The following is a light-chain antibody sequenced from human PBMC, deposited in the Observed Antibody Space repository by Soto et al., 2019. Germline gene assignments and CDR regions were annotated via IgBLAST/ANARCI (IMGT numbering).Light chain of an antibody. CDR2: AAS. Sequence: DLPMTQSPSSLSASVGDRVTITCRATQSIGTYLSWYQQKPGKAPKLLIYAASSLQSGVPSSFGGSGSGTDFTLTISSLQPEDFATYFCQQSYSTPYTFGQGTTLEIK. V-gene: IGKV1-39*01. J-gene: IGKJ2*01. CDR3: QQSYSTPYT. CDR1: QSIGTY.